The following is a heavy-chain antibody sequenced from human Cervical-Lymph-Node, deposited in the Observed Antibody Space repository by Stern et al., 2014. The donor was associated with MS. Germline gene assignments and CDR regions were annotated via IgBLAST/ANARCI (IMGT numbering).Heavy chain of an antibody. CDR2: ISYDGSTK. CDR3: ARAPGDYELDH. D-gene: IGHD3-22*01. J-gene: IGHJ4*02. Sequence: VQLVESGGGVVQPGRSLRLSCAASGFTFRTYAMHWVRQAPGKGLEWVTVISYDGSTKFYADSVKGRFTISRDNSQSTLYLQMNSLRVEDTAMYYCARAPGDYELDHWGQGTLITVSS. CDR1: GFTFRTYA. V-gene: IGHV3-30-3*01.